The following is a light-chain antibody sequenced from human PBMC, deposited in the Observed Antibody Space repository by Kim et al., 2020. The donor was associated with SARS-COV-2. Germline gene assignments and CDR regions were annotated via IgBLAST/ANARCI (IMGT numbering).Light chain of an antibody. Sequence: ASGGERDTLTCRASQDIGNDLGWYQQKPGRAPKLLIYGAASLQSGVPSRVSGSGSGTDFTLTVSSLQPEDFATYYCLQDYNYPLTFGGGTKVDIK. CDR1: QDIGND. CDR2: GAA. V-gene: IGKV1-6*01. CDR3: LQDYNYPLT. J-gene: IGKJ4*01.